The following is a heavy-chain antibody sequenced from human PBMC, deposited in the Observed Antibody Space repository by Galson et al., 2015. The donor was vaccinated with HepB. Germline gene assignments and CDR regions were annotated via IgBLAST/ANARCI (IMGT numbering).Heavy chain of an antibody. Sequence: ETLSLTCTVSGGSITNDFWSWIRQPPGKGMEWIAYIHSGGSTNYKPSLRSRVAISIDPSKNQFSLRVTSVTAADTAVYFCAGSRDWEMLRYFDHWGQGTVVTVSS. D-gene: IGHD5-24*01. CDR1: GGSITNDF. V-gene: IGHV4-59*01. J-gene: IGHJ4*02. CDR3: AGSRDWEMLRYFDH. CDR2: IHSGGST.